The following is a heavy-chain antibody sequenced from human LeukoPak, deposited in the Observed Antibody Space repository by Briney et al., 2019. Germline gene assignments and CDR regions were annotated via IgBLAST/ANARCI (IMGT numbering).Heavy chain of an antibody. Sequence: GASVKVSCKASGYTFTGYYMHWVRQAPGQGLECMEWINPNSGGTNYAQKFQGWVTMTRDTSISTAYMELSRLRSDDTAVYYCARSIAVAGTYWFDPWGQGTLVTVSS. CDR3: ARSIAVAGTYWFDP. V-gene: IGHV1-2*04. D-gene: IGHD6-19*01. CDR1: GYTFTGYY. CDR2: INPNSGGT. J-gene: IGHJ5*02.